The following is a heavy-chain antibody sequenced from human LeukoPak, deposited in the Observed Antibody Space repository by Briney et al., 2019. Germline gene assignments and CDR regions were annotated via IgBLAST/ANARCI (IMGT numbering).Heavy chain of an antibody. D-gene: IGHD2-21*01. Sequence: SETLSLTCAVSGYSINSGYYWGWIRQPPGKGLEWIGSIYHSGSTYYNPSLKSRVTISVDTSKNQFSLKLSSVTAADTAVYYCAREYGIVGYWFDPWGQGTLVTVSS. J-gene: IGHJ5*02. CDR1: GYSINSGYY. CDR3: AREYGIVGYWFDP. CDR2: IYHSGST. V-gene: IGHV4-38-2*02.